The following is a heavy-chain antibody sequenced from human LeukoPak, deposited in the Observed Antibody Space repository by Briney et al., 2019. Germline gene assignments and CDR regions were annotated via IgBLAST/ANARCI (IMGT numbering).Heavy chain of an antibody. CDR2: IYTSGRN. D-gene: IGHD6-6*01. J-gene: IGHJ4*02. CDR1: VGPISIYY. Sequence: PSDTLSLPCTVSVGPISIYYWSCIRQPAGKALEWIGRIYTSGRNNYNPSLKSRVTMSVDTAKKQFSLKLSSVTAADPAVYYCARDPQLGAFDYWGEGTLVTVSS. CDR3: ARDPQLGAFDY. V-gene: IGHV4-4*07.